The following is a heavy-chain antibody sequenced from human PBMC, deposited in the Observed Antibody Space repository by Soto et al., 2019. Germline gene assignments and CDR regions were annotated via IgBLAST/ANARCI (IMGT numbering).Heavy chain of an antibody. V-gene: IGHV3-74*01. J-gene: IGHJ6*03. Sequence: GGSLRLSCAASGFTFSEYWMHWVRQAPGKGLVWVSRVNADGSSTSHADSVRGRFTISRDNAKNTVYLQMNSLRVDDTAVYYCAKGPHSAAGYYYMDVWGKGTTVTVSS. CDR3: AKGPHSAAGYYYMDV. D-gene: IGHD6-25*01. CDR2: VNADGSST. CDR1: GFTFSEYW.